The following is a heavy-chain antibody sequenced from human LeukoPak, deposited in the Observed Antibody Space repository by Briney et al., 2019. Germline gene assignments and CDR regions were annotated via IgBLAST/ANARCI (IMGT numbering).Heavy chain of an antibody. J-gene: IGHJ3*02. V-gene: IGHV1-69*01. D-gene: IGHD3-22*01. CDR1: GGTFSSYA. CDR2: IIPIFGTA. CDR3: ASRPYYYDSSGYYYGAFDI. Sequence: SVKVSCKASGGTFSSYAISWVRQAPGQGLEWMGGIIPIFGTANYAQKFQGRVTITADESTSTAHMELSSLRSEDTAVYYCASRPYYYDSSGYYYGAFDIWGQGTMVTVSS.